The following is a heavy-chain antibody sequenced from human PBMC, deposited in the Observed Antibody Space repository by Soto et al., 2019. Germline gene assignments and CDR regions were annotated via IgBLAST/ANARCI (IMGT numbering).Heavy chain of an antibody. J-gene: IGHJ3*02. CDR2: ISWNSGTI. V-gene: IGHV3-9*01. CDR1: GFTFDDYA. D-gene: IGHD6-6*01. CDR3: AKGRSSSRTAFDI. Sequence: EVQLVESGGGLVQPGRSLRLSCAASGFTFDDYAMHWVRQAPGKGLEWVSGISWNSGTIAYADPVKGRFTISRDNAKNSLYVQMNSLRAEDTALYYCAKGRSSSRTAFDIWGQGTMVTVS.